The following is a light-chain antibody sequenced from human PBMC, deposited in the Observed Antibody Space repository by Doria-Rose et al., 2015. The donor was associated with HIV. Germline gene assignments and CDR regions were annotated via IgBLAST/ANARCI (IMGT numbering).Light chain of an antibody. Sequence: MTPSPSSVSASVGDRVTITCRASEAISSWLVWYQQKPGKAPKVLIYAASTLQSGVPSRFSGSGFGTDFTLTISNLEPEDFATYYCQQSNSFNITGGQGKRRE. V-gene: IGKV1-12*01. J-gene: IGKJ5*01. CDR1: EAISSW. CDR2: AAS. CDR3: QQSNSFNIT.